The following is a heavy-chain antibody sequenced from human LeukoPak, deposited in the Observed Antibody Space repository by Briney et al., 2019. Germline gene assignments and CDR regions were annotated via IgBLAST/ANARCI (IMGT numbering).Heavy chain of an antibody. J-gene: IGHJ4*02. CDR2: MKSDESTI. CDR1: GFNFSNYW. Sequence: GASLRLSCAASGFNFSNYWMHWVRQGPGKGLVWVSRMKSDESTIAYADLVNGRFTLSRDNDKNTLYLQMNSLRAEDTAIYFCARGDLTLRGPLDNWGQGSLVTVSS. V-gene: IGHV3-74*01. D-gene: IGHD2-15*01. CDR3: ARGDLTLRGPLDN.